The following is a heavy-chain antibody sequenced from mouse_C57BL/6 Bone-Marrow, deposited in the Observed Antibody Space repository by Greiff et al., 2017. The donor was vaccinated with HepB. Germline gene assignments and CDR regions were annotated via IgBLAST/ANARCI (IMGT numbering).Heavy chain of an antibody. Sequence: QVQLQQSGAELAKPGASVKLSCQASGYTFTSYWMHWVKQRPGQGLEWIGYINPSSGYTKYNQKFKDKSKLTADKSSSTAYMQLSSLTYEDSAVYYCARGGSYYAMDYWGQVTSVTVSS. J-gene: IGHJ4*01. CDR1: GYTFTSYW. V-gene: IGHV1-7*01. CDR3: ARGGSYYAMDY. D-gene: IGHD1-1*02. CDR2: INPSSGYT.